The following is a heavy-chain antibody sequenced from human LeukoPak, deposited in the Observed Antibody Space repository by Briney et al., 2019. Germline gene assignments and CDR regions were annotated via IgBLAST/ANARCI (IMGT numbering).Heavy chain of an antibody. Sequence: GGSLRLSCAASGFTFSSYTMNWVRQAPGKGLEWVSAISSSSSYIYYADSVKGRFTISRHNAKRSLYLQMNSLRAEDTAVYYCARDRAIILFGAFDIWGQGTMVTVSS. CDR2: ISSSSSYI. CDR3: ARDRAIILFGAFDI. J-gene: IGHJ3*02. CDR1: GFTFSSYT. V-gene: IGHV3-21*01. D-gene: IGHD3-3*01.